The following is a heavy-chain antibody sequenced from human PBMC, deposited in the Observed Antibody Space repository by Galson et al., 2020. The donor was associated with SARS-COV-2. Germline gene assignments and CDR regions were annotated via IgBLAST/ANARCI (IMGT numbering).Heavy chain of an antibody. CDR3: ARTTTSVSYYIYKY. D-gene: IGHD1-26*01. J-gene: IGHJ4*02. Sequence: ETSETLSLTCNVSGGSISSSSYYWAWIRQPPGTGLEWIGSSYYSGITYYNPSLKSRVTISVDTSKNQFSLKVTSVTAADTAEYYCARTTTSVSYYIYKYWGQGTLVTVSS. CDR2: SYYSGIT. V-gene: IGHV4-39*01. CDR1: GGSISSSSYY.